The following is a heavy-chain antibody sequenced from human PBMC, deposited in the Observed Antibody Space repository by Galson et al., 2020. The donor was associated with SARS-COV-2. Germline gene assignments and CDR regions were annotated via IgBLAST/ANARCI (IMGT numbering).Heavy chain of an antibody. CDR1: GFTFSSYA. CDR2: LSADGGST. D-gene: IGHD2-15*01. Sequence: GGSLRLSCAASGFTFSSYAMYWVRQAPGKGLEYVSSLSADGGSTYYANSVKGRFTISRDNSKNTLFLQMGSLGLEDMAVYYCARKGSGGYLDGWGQGALVTVSS. J-gene: IGHJ4*02. CDR3: ARKGSGGYLDG. V-gene: IGHV3-64*01.